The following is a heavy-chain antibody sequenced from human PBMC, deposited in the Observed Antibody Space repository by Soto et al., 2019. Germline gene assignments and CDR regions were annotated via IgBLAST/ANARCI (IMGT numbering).Heavy chain of an antibody. Sequence: SETLSLTCTVSGGSISSSSYYWGWIRQPPGKGLEWIGSIYYSGSTYYNPSLKSRVTISVDTSKNQFSLKLSSVTAADTAVYYCARSNPENFDYEITPYGYWGQGTLVTVSS. V-gene: IGHV4-39*01. D-gene: IGHD3-9*01. CDR2: IYYSGST. J-gene: IGHJ4*02. CDR3: ARSNPENFDYEITPYGY. CDR1: GGSISSSSYY.